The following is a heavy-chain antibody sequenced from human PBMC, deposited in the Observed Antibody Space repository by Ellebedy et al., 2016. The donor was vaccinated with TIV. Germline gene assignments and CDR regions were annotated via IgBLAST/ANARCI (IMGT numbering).Heavy chain of an antibody. D-gene: IGHD3-9*01. CDR3: ARAPGDPLTGNMSHYYGMDV. J-gene: IGHJ6*02. CDR1: GYTFTNYG. V-gene: IGHV1-18*01. Sequence: ASVKVSCKASGYTFTNYGISWVRQAPGQGLEWMGRISTYGGNTNYAQKFQGRVTITADESTSTAYMELSSLRSEDTAVYYCARAPGDPLTGNMSHYYGMDVWGQGTTVTVSS. CDR2: ISTYGGNT.